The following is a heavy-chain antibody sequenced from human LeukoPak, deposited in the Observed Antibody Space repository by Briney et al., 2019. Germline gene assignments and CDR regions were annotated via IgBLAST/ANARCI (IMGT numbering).Heavy chain of an antibody. CDR3: ARVATGSYDWFDP. Sequence: PWGSLRLSCAAPGFTLNGYWMQWVRQAPGKGLVWVSRINSDGSTTSYADSVKGRFTISRDNSKNTLYLQMNSLRAEDTAVYFCARVATGSYDWFDPWGQGTLVTVSS. CDR1: GFTLNGYW. D-gene: IGHD3-10*01. J-gene: IGHJ5*02. CDR2: INSDGSTT. V-gene: IGHV3-74*01.